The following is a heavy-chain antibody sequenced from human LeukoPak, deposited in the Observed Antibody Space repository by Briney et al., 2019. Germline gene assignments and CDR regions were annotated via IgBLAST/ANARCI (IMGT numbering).Heavy chain of an antibody. D-gene: IGHD1-26*01. CDR1: GYSFTSYG. V-gene: IGHV1-18*01. CDR3: ARGGKNYFDF. J-gene: IGHJ4*02. Sequence: ASVRVSCKASGYSFTSYGISWVREAPGRGLEWVGYISAYDGETRYAQKFQGRVTLTTDTSTGTVYMEMRRLRSDDTAVYYCARGGKNYFDFWGQGTLVTVSS. CDR2: ISAYDGET.